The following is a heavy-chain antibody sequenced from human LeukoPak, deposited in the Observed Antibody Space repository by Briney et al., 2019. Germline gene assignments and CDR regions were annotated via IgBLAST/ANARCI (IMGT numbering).Heavy chain of an antibody. Sequence: GGSLRLSCAASGIRFTTHWMNWVRQAPGKGLEWVDSIRQDGGEKKYVDSVKGRFTISRDLAQNSLFLQMNSLRAEDTAVYYCASAYASYDFWSGYENFDFWGQGTLVTVSS. CDR2: IRQDGGEK. V-gene: IGHV3-7*01. CDR1: GIRFTTHW. CDR3: ASAYASYDFWSGYENFDF. J-gene: IGHJ4*02. D-gene: IGHD3-3*01.